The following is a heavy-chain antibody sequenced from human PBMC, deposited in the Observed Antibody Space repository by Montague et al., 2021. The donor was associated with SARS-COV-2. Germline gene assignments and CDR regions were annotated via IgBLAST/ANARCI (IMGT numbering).Heavy chain of an antibody. CDR3: ASLGYCSGGSCSTDWFDP. J-gene: IGHJ5*02. CDR1: GFPVSSNY. CDR2: IYSGGST. D-gene: IGHD2-15*01. V-gene: IGHV3-66*02. Sequence: SRSLSFSASGFPVSSNYMSWVRQAPGKGLEWVSVIYSGGSTYYADSVKGRFTISRDNSKNTLYLQMNSLRAEDTAVYYCASLGYCSGGSCSTDWFDPWGQGTLVTVSS.